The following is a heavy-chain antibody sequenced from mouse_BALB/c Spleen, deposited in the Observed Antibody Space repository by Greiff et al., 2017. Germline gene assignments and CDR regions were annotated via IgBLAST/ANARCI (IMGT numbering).Heavy chain of an antibody. Sequence: QVQLQQPGAELVMPGASVKMYCKASGYTFTDYWMHWVKQRPGQGLEWIGAIDTSDSYTSYNQKFKGKATLTVDESSSTAYMQLSSLTSEDSAVYYCARSEVVGFDYWGQGTTLTVSS. V-gene: IGHV1-69*01. CDR3: ARSEVVGFDY. CDR2: IDTSDSYT. D-gene: IGHD1-1*01. J-gene: IGHJ2*01. CDR1: GYTFTDYW.